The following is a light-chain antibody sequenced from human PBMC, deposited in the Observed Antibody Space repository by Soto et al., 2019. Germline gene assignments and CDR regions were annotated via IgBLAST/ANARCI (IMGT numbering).Light chain of an antibody. CDR3: QQYNTNLFT. CDR2: KAS. V-gene: IGKV1-5*03. CDR1: QNINRW. Sequence: DIQMTQSPSTLSAFVGDRVTITCRASQNINRWLAWYQQKPGKAPKLLIYKASTLESGVPSRFSGSGSGTEFALTISSLQPDDLATYFCQQYNTNLFTFGPGTKVDIK. J-gene: IGKJ3*01.